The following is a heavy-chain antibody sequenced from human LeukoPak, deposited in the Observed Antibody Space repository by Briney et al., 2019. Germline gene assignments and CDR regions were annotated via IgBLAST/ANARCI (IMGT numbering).Heavy chain of an antibody. J-gene: IGHJ4*02. D-gene: IGHD2-2*02. CDR3: ANSGYCSSTSCYSGGSDY. CDR1: GFTFSSYD. V-gene: IGHV3-23*01. CDR2: ISGSGGST. Sequence: PGGSLRLSCAASGFTFSSYDMSWVRQAPGKGLEWVSAISGSGGSTYYADSVKGRFTISRDNSKNTLYLQMNSLRAEDTAVYYCANSGYCSSTSCYSGGSDYWGQGTLVTVSS.